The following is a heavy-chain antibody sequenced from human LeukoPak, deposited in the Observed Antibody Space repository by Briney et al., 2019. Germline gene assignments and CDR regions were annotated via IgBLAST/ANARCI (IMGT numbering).Heavy chain of an antibody. CDR1: GFTFSGSA. CDR2: IRSKANSYAT. J-gene: IGHJ3*02. V-gene: IGHV3-73*01. D-gene: IGHD5-18*01. CDR3: TGMWIQLWLSSEAFDI. Sequence: GGSLRLSCAASGFTFSGSAMHSVRQASGKGLEWVGRIRSKANSYATAYAASVKGRFTISRDDSKNTAYLQMNSLKTEDTAVYYCTGMWIQLWLSSEAFDIWGQGTMVTVSS.